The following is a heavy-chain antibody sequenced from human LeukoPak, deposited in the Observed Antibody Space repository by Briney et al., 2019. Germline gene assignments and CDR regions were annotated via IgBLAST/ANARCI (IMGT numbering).Heavy chain of an antibody. CDR2: VTNGGIT. CDR1: GLTFSSHT. V-gene: IGHV3-23*01. CDR3: AQRIAVRPYPFGN. J-gene: IGHJ4*02. Sequence: GGSLRLSCAASGLTFSSHTMNWVRQAPGKGLEYISSVTNGGITYYADSVKGRFTIFRDNSKNTLYLQMNSLRAEDTAVYYCAQRIAVRPYPFGNWGQGTLVTVSS. D-gene: IGHD6-6*01.